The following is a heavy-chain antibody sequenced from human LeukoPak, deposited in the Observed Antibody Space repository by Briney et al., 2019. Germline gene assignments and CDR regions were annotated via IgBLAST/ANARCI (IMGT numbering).Heavy chain of an antibody. V-gene: IGHV3-7*01. CDR1: GFTVSSNY. D-gene: IGHD4-17*01. Sequence: GGSLRLSCAASGFTVSSNYMSWVRQAPGKGLEWVANIKQDGSEKYYVDSVKGRFTISRDNAKNSLYLQMNSLRAEDTAVYYCARVPTVHYYYYMDVWGKGTTVTISS. J-gene: IGHJ6*03. CDR2: IKQDGSEK. CDR3: ARVPTVHYYYYMDV.